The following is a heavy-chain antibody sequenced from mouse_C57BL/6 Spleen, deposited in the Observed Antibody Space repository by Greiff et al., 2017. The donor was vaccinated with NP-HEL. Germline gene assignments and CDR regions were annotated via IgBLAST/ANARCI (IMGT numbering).Heavy chain of an antibody. V-gene: IGHV1-7*01. CDR3: ARSIYYYGSSQYYYAMDD. D-gene: IGHD1-1*01. Sequence: QVQLKQSGAELAKPGASVKLSFKASGYTFTSYWMHWVKQRPGQCLEWIGYINPSSGYTKYNQQFKDKATLTADKSSSTAYMQLSSLTYDDSAVYYCARSIYYYGSSQYYYAMDDWGQGTSVTVSS. CDR2: INPSSGYT. J-gene: IGHJ4*01. CDR1: GYTFTSYW.